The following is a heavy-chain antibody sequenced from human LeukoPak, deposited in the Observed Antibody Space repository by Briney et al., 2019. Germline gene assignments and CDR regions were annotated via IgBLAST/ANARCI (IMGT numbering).Heavy chain of an antibody. Sequence: GGSLRLSCAASGFTFSSYGMSWVRQAPGKGLEWVSAISGSGGRTYYADSVKGRFTISRDNSQNTLYLQMNSLRAEDTAVYYCANIIVWWCYDYWGQGTLVTVSS. J-gene: IGHJ4*02. D-gene: IGHD2-21*01. CDR2: ISGSGGRT. CDR1: GFTFSSYG. CDR3: ANIIVWWCYDY. V-gene: IGHV3-23*01.